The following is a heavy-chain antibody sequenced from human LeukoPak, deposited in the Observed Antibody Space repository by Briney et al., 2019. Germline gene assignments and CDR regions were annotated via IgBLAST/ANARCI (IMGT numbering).Heavy chain of an antibody. V-gene: IGHV4-59*01. D-gene: IGHD2-8*01. CDR1: GASISNFY. CDR3: ARGLYSTGD. CDR2: MLYSGST. Sequence: SETLSLTCTVSGASISNFYWSWTRQAPGQGLEWIGYMLYSGSTNQKPSLRSRVTISVDTSKNQFSLKLSSVTAADTAVYYCARGLYSTGDWGQGTLVTVSS. J-gene: IGHJ4*02.